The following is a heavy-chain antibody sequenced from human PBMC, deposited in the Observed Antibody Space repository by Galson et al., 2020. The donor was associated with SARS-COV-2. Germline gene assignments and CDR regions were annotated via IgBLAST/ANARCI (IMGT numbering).Heavy chain of an antibody. CDR3: ARFWGGFDI. V-gene: IGHV4-59*01. CDR2: IYYSGST. Sequence: SQTLSLTCTVSGGSIRSYYWSWIRQPPGKGLEGIGYIYYSGSTNYNPSLKSRVNISVDTSKNQFSLKLSSVTAADTAVYYCARFWGGFDIRGQWTMVSVSS. J-gene: IGHJ3*02. CDR1: GGSIRSYY. D-gene: IGHD7-27*01.